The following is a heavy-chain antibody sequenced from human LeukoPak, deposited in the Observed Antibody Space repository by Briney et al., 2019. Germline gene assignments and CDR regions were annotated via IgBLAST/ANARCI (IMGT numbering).Heavy chain of an antibody. V-gene: IGHV3-23*01. J-gene: IGHJ6*03. D-gene: IGHD3-9*01. CDR3: AKCILTGSYKGYMDV. Sequence: PGGSLRLSCAASGFTFSSYAMSWVRQAPGKGLEWVSAISGSGGSTYYADSVKGRFSISRDNSKNTLYLQMNSLRAEDTAVYYCAKCILTGSYKGYMDVWGKGTTVTISS. CDR1: GFTFSSYA. CDR2: ISGSGGST.